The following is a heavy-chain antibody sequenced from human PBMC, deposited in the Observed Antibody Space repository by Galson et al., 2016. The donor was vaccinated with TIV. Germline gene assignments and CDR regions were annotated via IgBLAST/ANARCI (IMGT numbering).Heavy chain of an antibody. J-gene: IGHJ5*02. CDR2: IYYSGST. D-gene: IGHD2-2*01. CDR1: GDSVSSGYYY. Sequence: SETLSLTCSVSGDSVSSGYYYWDWIRQPPGKGLEWIGSIYYSGSTYYSPSLKSRATLSIDTSKNQFSLKVRSVTAADTAVYYCSRRKYQLPNASESWGRGTLVTVSS. CDR3: SRRKYQLPNASES. V-gene: IGHV4-39*01.